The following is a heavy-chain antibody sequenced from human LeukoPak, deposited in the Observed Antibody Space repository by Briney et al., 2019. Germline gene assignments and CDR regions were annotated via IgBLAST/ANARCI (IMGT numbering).Heavy chain of an antibody. Sequence: GASVTVSCKAFGFSLSNYYMHWVRQAPGQGLEWMGWISAYNGNTNYAQKLQGRVTMTTDTSTSTAYMELRSLRSDDTAVYYCARDLHPIELERPPSFDYWGQGTLVTVSS. CDR2: ISAYNGNT. D-gene: IGHD1-1*01. CDR3: ARDLHPIELERPPSFDY. CDR1: GFSLSNYY. J-gene: IGHJ4*02. V-gene: IGHV1-18*04.